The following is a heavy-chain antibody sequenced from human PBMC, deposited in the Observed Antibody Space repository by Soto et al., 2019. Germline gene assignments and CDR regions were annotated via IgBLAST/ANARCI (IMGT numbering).Heavy chain of an antibody. J-gene: IGHJ4*02. CDR2: INPSGGST. D-gene: IGHD2-15*01. CDR1: GYTFTTYF. CDR3: ARALRFCSGGSRYERGY. V-gene: IGHV1-46*03. Sequence: QVQLVQSGAEVKEPGASVKVSCKTSGYTFTTYFMHWVRQAPGQGLEWMGIINPSGGSTSYAQKFQGRVTMTRDTSTSTVYLELSSLRSEHTAVYYCARALRFCSGGSRYERGYWGQGTLVTVSS.